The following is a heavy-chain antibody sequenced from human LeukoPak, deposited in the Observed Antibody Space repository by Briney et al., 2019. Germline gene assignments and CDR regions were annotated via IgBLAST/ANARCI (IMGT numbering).Heavy chain of an antibody. J-gene: IGHJ4*02. Sequence: GGSLRLSCAASGFTFSSYAMHWVRQAPGKGLEYVSAISSNGGSTYYANSVKGRFTISRDNSKNTLYLQMGSLRAEDMAVYYCARDSGRIQLWSWGQGTLVTVSS. V-gene: IGHV3-64*01. D-gene: IGHD5-18*01. CDR3: ARDSGRIQLWS. CDR1: GFTFSSYA. CDR2: ISSNGGST.